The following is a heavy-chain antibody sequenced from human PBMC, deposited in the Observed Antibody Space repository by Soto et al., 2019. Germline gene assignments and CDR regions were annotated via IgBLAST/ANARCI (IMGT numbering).Heavy chain of an antibody. J-gene: IGHJ1*01. V-gene: IGHV1-69*04. CDR2: IIPILGIA. CDR3: ARDFPYSSSSQYFQH. Sequence: SVKVSCKASGGTFSSYTISWVRQAPGQGLEWMGRIIPILGIANYAQKFQGRVTITADKPTSTAYMELSSLRSEDTAVYYCARDFPYSSSSQYFQHWGQGTLVTVSS. CDR1: GGTFSSYT. D-gene: IGHD6-6*01.